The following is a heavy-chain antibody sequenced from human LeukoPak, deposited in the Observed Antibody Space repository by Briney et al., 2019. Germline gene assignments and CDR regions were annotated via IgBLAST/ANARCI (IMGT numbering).Heavy chain of an antibody. V-gene: IGHV3-23*01. D-gene: IGHD3-22*01. Sequence: PGGSLRLSFAASGFTFSSYAMCWVRQAPGKGLGWGSAISGSGGSTYYADPVKGRFTISRDNSKNTLYLQMNSLRAEDTAVYYCAKGRYYYDSSGSWFDPWGQGTLVTVSS. CDR3: AKGRYYYDSSGSWFDP. CDR1: GFTFSSYA. CDR2: ISGSGGST. J-gene: IGHJ5*02.